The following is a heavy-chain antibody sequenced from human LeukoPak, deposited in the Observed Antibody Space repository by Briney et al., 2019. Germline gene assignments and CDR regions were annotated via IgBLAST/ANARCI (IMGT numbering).Heavy chain of an antibody. CDR3: ARDIRGYSYVNDDY. Sequence: PGGSLRLSCAASGFTFSSYSMNWVRQAPGKGLEWVSSISSSSSYIYYADSVKGRFTISRDNAKNSLYLQMNSLRAEDTAVYYCARDIRGYSYVNDDYWGQGTLVTVSS. CDR2: ISSSSSYI. D-gene: IGHD5-18*01. V-gene: IGHV3-21*01. CDR1: GFTFSSYS. J-gene: IGHJ4*02.